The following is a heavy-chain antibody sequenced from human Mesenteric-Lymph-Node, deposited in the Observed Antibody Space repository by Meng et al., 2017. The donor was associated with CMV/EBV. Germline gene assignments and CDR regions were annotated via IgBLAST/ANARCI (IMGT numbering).Heavy chain of an antibody. D-gene: IGHD3-10*01. CDR3: AKDFDRGGMDV. J-gene: IGHJ6*02. Sequence: GESLKISCAASGFTFSSYWMHWVRQAPGKGLVWVSRINSDGSSTSYADSVKGRFTISRDNSKNTLYLQMNSLRAEDTAVCYCAKDFDRGGMDVWGQGTTVTVSS. CDR1: GFTFSSYW. CDR2: INSDGSST. V-gene: IGHV3-74*01.